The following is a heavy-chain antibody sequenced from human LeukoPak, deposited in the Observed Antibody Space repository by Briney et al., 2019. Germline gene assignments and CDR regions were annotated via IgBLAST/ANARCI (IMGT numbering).Heavy chain of an antibody. CDR3: ARDRSATYYYGSGSYTGYDY. CDR2: ISSSGSTI. D-gene: IGHD3-10*01. J-gene: IGHJ4*02. CDR1: GFTFSDYY. Sequence: PGGSLRLSCAASGFTFSDYYMSWIRQAPGKGLEWVSYISSSGSTIYYADSVKGRFAISRDNAKNSLYLQMNSLRAEDTAVYYCARDRSATYYYGSGSYTGYDYWGQGTLVTVSS. V-gene: IGHV3-11*01.